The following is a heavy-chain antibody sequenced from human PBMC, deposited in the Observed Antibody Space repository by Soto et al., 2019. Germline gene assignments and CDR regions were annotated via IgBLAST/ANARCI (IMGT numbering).Heavy chain of an antibody. D-gene: IGHD1-26*01. CDR2: IWYDGSIK. Sequence: QVQLVESGGGVVQPGTSLRLSCEGSGFIFSSYGMHWVRQAPGKGPEWVAVIWYDGSIKYYADSVKGRFSISRANSKNTVYLQMDDLRTEDTAVYYCARAPRRWEPFYHYYALDVSGQGTTVTVPS. CDR1: GFIFSSYG. CDR3: ARAPRRWEPFYHYYALDV. V-gene: IGHV3-33*01. J-gene: IGHJ6*02.